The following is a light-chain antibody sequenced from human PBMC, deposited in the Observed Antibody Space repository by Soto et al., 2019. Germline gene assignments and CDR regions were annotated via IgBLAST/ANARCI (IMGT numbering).Light chain of an antibody. V-gene: IGKV1-27*01. CDR1: QDINNA. CDR2: AAS. CDR3: QKYNSALALT. J-gene: IGKJ4*01. Sequence: DLQMTQSPSSLPASLGDRVTIXXQSRQDINNALNWYQQKPGKAPKLXXYAASTLQSGVPSRFSGSGSGTDFTLTISSLQPEDVATYYCQKYNSALALTFGGGTKVDIK.